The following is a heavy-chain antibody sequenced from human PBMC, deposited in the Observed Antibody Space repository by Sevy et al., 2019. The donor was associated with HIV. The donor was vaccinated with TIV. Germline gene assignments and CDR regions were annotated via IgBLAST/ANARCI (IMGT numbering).Heavy chain of an antibody. V-gene: IGHV5-51*01. CDR2: IYPGDSDI. J-gene: IGHJ5*02. Sequence: GESLKISCKGSGYSFNNYWVGWVRQMPGKGLEWMGIIYPGDSDIRYSPSFQGQVTISADKSISTAYLQWSSLKASDTAMYYCATHLDLSDSYGYSQSWFDPWGQGTLVTVSS. CDR1: GYSFNNYW. D-gene: IGHD3-22*01. CDR3: ATHLDLSDSYGYSQSWFDP.